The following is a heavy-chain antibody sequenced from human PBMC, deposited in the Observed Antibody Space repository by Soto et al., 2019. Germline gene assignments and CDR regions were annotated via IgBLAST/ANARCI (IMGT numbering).Heavy chain of an antibody. CDR2: ISGSGGST. Sequence: EVQLLESGGGLVQPGGSLRLSCAASGFTFSSYAMSWVCQAPGKGLEWVSAISGSGGSTYYADSVKGRFTISRDNSKNTLYLQMNSLRAEDTAVYYCAKSDSSGWYGGYAFDIWGQGTMVTVSS. J-gene: IGHJ3*02. CDR1: GFTFSSYA. D-gene: IGHD6-19*01. V-gene: IGHV3-23*01. CDR3: AKSDSSGWYGGYAFDI.